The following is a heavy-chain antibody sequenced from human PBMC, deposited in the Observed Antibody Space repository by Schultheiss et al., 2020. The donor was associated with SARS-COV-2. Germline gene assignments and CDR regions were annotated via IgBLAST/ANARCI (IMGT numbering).Heavy chain of an antibody. CDR1: GGSISSYY. CDR3: ARSYSGYLDYYYYGMDV. Sequence: GSLRLSCTVSGGSISSYYWSWIRQPPGKGLEWIGYIYYSGSTYYNPSLKSRVTISVDTSKNQFSLKLSSVTAADTAVYYCARSYSGYLDYYYYGMDVWGQGTTVTVSS. CDR2: IYYSGST. D-gene: IGHD3-22*01. J-gene: IGHJ6*02. V-gene: IGHV4-59*06.